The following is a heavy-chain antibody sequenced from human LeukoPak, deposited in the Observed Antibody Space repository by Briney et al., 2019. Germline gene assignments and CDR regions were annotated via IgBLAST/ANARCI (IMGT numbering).Heavy chain of an antibody. D-gene: IGHD6-19*01. J-gene: IGHJ4*02. CDR3: AAISSGWSEYYFDY. V-gene: IGHV1-2*02. CDR2: INPNSGGT. CDR1: GYTFTGYY. Sequence: ASVKVSCKASGYTFTGYYMHWVRQAPGQGLEWMGWINPNSGGTNYAQKFRGRVTMTRDTSISTAYMELSRLRSDDTAVYYCAAISSGWSEYYFDYWGQGTLVTVSS.